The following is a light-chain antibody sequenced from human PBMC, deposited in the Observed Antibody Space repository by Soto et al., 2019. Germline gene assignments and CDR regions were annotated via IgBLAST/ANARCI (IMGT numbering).Light chain of an antibody. V-gene: IGLV1-40*01. CDR2: ANN. CDR1: SSNIGAGYD. Sequence: QTVVTQPPSVSGAPGQRVTISCSGSSSNIGAGYDVHWYQQLPGTDPKLLISANNIRPSGVPDRFSGSKSGTSASLAITGLQAEDEADYYCQSYDSSLSGSGVFGGGTQLTVL. J-gene: IGLJ3*02. CDR3: QSYDSSLSGSGV.